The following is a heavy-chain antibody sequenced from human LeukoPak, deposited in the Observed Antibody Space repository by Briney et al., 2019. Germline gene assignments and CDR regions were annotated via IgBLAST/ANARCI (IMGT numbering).Heavy chain of an antibody. CDR2: FDPEDGET. Sequence: ASVKVSCKVSGYTLTELSMHWVRQAPGKGLEWMGGFDPEDGETIYAQKFQGRVTMTEDTSTDTAYMELSSLRSEDTAVYYCATDSGKFGELLYYGMDVWGQGTTVTVSS. J-gene: IGHJ6*02. D-gene: IGHD3-10*01. V-gene: IGHV1-24*01. CDR1: GYTLTELS. CDR3: ATDSGKFGELLYYGMDV.